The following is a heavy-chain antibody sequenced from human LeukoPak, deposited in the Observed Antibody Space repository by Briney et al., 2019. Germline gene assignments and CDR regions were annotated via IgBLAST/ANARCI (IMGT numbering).Heavy chain of an antibody. J-gene: IGHJ4*02. CDR3: ASSRFVAGGYYFDY. CDR2: INHSGST. V-gene: IGHV4-34*01. D-gene: IGHD6-19*01. Sequence: PSETLSLTCAVYGGSFSGYYWSWIRQPPGKGLEWIGEINHSGSTNYNPSLKSRVTISVDTSKNQFSLKLSSVTAADTAVYYCASSRFVAGGYYFDYWGQGTLVTVSS. CDR1: GGSFSGYY.